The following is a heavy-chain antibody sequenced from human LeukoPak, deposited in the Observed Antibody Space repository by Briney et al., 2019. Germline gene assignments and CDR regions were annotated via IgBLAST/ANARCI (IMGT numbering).Heavy chain of an antibody. V-gene: IGHV1-18*01. D-gene: IGHD6-13*01. CDR1: GYTFTNYG. CDR2: ISAYNGNT. J-gene: IGHJ3*02. Sequence: ASVKVSCKASGYTFTNYGITWVRQATGQGLEWMGWISAYNGNTDYEQNFQGRVTMTTDTSTSTAYMELRSLRSDDTAVYYCARDRTEAGPFAAFHIWGQGTMVTVSS. CDR3: ARDRTEAGPFAAFHI.